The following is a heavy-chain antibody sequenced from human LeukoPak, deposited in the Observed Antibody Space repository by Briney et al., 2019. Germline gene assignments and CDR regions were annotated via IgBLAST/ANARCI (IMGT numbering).Heavy chain of an antibody. D-gene: IGHD3-22*01. V-gene: IGHV4-59*01. CDR3: GGSSGYGNY. CDR2: IYYSGST. J-gene: IGHJ4*02. Sequence: PSETLSLTCTVSGGSISSYYWSWIRQPPGKGLEWIGYIYYSGSTNYNPSLKSRVTISVDTSKNQFSLKLSFVTAADTAVYYCGGSSGYGNYWGQGTLVTASS. CDR1: GGSISSYY.